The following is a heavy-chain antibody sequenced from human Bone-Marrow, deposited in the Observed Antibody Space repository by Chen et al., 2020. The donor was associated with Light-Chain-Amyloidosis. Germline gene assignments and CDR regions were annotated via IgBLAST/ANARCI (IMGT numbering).Heavy chain of an antibody. CDR3: ARPTSVWLQLTTGGDF. CDR1: GFTFSSHA. V-gene: IGHV3-21*02. Sequence: EVQLVESGGGLVKPGGSLRLPCAASGFTFSSHAMTWVRQAPGKGLEWLSSISSNSYKYYADSVKGRFTISRDNAMNSVYLQMNSLRAEDTAIYYCARPTSVWLQLTTGGDFWGQGTLVTVSS. CDR2: ISSNSYK. D-gene: IGHD6-19*01. J-gene: IGHJ4*02.